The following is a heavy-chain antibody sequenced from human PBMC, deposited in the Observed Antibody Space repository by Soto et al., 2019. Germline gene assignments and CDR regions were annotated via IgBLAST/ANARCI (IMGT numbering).Heavy chain of an antibody. D-gene: IGHD2-15*01. CDR2: ISGSGGST. Sequence: GSLRLSCAASGFTFSSYAMSWVRQAPGKGLEWVSAISGSGGSTYYADSVKGRFTISRDNSKNTLYLQMNSLRAEDTAVYYCAKAEPGGYCSGGSCYYYYYGMDVWGQGTTVTVSS. V-gene: IGHV3-23*01. CDR1: GFTFSSYA. J-gene: IGHJ6*02. CDR3: AKAEPGGYCSGGSCYYYYYGMDV.